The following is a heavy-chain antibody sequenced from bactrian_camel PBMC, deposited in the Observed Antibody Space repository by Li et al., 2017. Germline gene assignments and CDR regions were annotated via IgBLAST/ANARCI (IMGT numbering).Heavy chain of an antibody. V-gene: IGHV3S40*01. CDR2: IYSDDGTT. Sequence: DVQLVESGGGSVQAGGSLRLSCVASGYTYSTNCMAWFRQAPGKQREGVAGIYSDDGTTYYADSVKDRFTITQDIAKRTVYLQMNSLEPEDMAMYYCGKGAWDGDTTGQGTQVTVS. CDR1: GYTYSTNC. D-gene: IGHD5*01. J-gene: IGHJ4*01.